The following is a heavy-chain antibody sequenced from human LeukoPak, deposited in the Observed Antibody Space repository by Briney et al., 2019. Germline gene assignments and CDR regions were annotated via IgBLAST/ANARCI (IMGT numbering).Heavy chain of an antibody. CDR1: GYTFTSNV. V-gene: IGHV1-18*01. Sequence: GASVKVSCKASGYTFTSNVISWVRQAPGPGLEWMGWINPYNGNTNYAQELQGRVTMTTDTSTSTAYMELRSLRSDDTAVYYCAISSRGSSGTPDAFDIWGQGTMVTVSS. CDR3: AISSRGSSGTPDAFDI. D-gene: IGHD3-22*01. CDR2: INPYNGNT. J-gene: IGHJ3*02.